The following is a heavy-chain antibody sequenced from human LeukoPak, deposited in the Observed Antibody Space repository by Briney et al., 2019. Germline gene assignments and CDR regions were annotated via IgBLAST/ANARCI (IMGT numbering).Heavy chain of an antibody. Sequence: GGSLRLSCAASEFTFSSCAMSWVRQAPGKGLEWVSVVSGSGDVTHYADSVKGRFAISRDNSKNTLYLQMNSLRAEDTAVYYCAKHYYDSRDYRVFDYWGQGTLVTVSS. CDR3: AKHYYDSRDYRVFDY. V-gene: IGHV3-23*01. CDR2: VSGSGDVT. D-gene: IGHD3-22*01. J-gene: IGHJ4*02. CDR1: EFTFSSCA.